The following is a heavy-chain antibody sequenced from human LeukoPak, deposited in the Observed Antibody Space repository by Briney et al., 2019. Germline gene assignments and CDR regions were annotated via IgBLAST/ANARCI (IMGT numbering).Heavy chain of an antibody. Sequence: PSETLSLTCAVSGASISNSNWLSWVRQPPGKALEWIGEIYHSGSTNYNPSLKSRVTISVDNSKNQFSLKMSSMTAADTAVYYCARAGWYTLDNWGQGTLVTVSS. CDR1: GASISNSNW. CDR3: ARAGWYTLDN. CDR2: IYHSGST. J-gene: IGHJ4*02. D-gene: IGHD2-15*01. V-gene: IGHV4-4*02.